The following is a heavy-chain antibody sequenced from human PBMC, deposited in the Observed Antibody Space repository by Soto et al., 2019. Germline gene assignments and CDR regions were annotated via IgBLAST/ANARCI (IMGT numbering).Heavy chain of an antibody. CDR1: GFTFSDYW. CDR2: IKFDGGFT. J-gene: IGHJ6*02. CDR3: ARGIRNYYGVDV. Sequence: EVQLVESGGGLVQPGGSLRLSCVASGFTFSDYWMHWVRQAPGKGLVWVSRIKFDGGFTSHADSVKGRFTISRDNARNTVHLQMNSLRAEDTGVYYCARGIRNYYGVDVWGQGTTVTVSS. V-gene: IGHV3-74*01.